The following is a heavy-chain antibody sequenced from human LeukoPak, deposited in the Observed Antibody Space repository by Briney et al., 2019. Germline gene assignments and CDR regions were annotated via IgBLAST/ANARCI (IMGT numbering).Heavy chain of an antibody. CDR3: ARAPGTAIPNIDYFDY. J-gene: IGHJ4*02. V-gene: IGHV4-4*07. CDR2: IYTSGSA. D-gene: IGHD5-18*01. Sequence: SETLSLTCTVSGGSISAYYWNWIRQPAGKGLEWIGRIYTSGSANYNPSLKSRVTMSVDTSKNQFSLKLSSVTAADTAVYYCARAPGTAIPNIDYFDYWGQGTLVTVSS. CDR1: GGSISAYY.